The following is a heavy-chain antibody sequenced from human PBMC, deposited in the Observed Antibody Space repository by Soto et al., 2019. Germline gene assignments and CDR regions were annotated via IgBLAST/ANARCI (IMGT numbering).Heavy chain of an antibody. D-gene: IGHD2-15*01. V-gene: IGHV6-1*01. Sequence: QTLSLTCVGSGDTVSSNSVAWNWVRHSPSRGLEWLGRTYYRSRWYSDYAVSVRSRIDINADTSKNQVSLQLNSVTPEDTAVYYCARSEEDSDYYYYGMDVWGQGTTVTVSS. J-gene: IGHJ6*02. CDR3: ARSEEDSDYYYYGMDV. CDR1: GDTVSSNSVA. CDR2: TYYRSRWYS.